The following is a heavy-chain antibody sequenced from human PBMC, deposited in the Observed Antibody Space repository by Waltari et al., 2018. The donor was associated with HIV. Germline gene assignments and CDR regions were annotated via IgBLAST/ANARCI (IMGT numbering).Heavy chain of an antibody. CDR1: GGSISSYSNC. D-gene: IGHD6-6*01. V-gene: IGHV4-39*01. J-gene: IGHJ4*02. CDR2: IFYSGST. CDR3: ARHVGSFYRSSSDLGFDY. Sequence: QLQLKESGPGLVKPSETLPLTCTVSGGSISSYSNCWGWIRQPPGKGLGWIGSIFYSGSTYYNPSLKSRVTISVDTSKNQFSLKLSSVTAADTAVYYCARHVGSFYRSSSDLGFDYWGQGTLVTVSS.